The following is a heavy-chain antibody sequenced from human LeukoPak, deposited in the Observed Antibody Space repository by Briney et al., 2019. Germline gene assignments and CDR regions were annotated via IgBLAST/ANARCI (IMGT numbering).Heavy chain of an antibody. V-gene: IGHV4-39*01. D-gene: IGHD5-12*01. J-gene: IGHJ6*03. Sequence: SETLSLTCTVSGGSISSSSYYWGWIRQPPGKGLEWIGSIYYSGSTYYNPSLKSRVTISVDTSKNQFSLKLSSVTAADTAVYYCARHGRGGYNYYYYYMDVWGKGTTVTISS. CDR1: GGSISSSSYY. CDR3: ARHGRGGYNYYYYYMDV. CDR2: IYYSGST.